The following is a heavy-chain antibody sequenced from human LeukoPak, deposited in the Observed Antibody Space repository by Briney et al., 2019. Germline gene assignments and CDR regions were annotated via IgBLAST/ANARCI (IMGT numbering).Heavy chain of an antibody. J-gene: IGHJ4*02. CDR1: GFTFSSYA. CDR3: ARSHLFYDPKPPYDY. CDR2: ISGGGGST. D-gene: IGHD5/OR15-5a*01. Sequence: GGSLRLSCAASGFTFSSYAMSWVRQAPGKGLEWVSAISGGGGSTYYADSVKGRFTISRDKSKNTLSRQMTSLSGEDTAVYYCARSHLFYDPKPPYDYRGEGTLVTVSS. V-gene: IGHV3-23*01.